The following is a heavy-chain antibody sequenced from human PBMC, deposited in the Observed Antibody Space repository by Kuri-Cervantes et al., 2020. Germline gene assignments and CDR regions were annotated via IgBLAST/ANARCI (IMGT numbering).Heavy chain of an antibody. J-gene: IGHJ4*02. CDR2: IYRSGST. CDR3: AKGTPQVD. Sequence: ESLKISCVVSGYLISSGFYWGWVRQPPGKGLEWIGNIYRSGSTYSNPSLKSRVTISVDMSKNQFSLKLTSVTAADTAVYYCAKGTPQVDWGQGTLVTVSS. V-gene: IGHV4-38-2*01. CDR1: GYLISSGFY. D-gene: IGHD2-15*01.